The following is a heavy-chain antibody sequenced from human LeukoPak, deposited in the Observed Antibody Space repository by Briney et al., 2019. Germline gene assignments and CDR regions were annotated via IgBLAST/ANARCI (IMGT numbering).Heavy chain of an antibody. V-gene: IGHV4-34*01. CDR2: INHSGST. J-gene: IGHJ4*02. CDR1: GESFSGYY. CDR3: ARGPDSSGWYLIYFGY. D-gene: IGHD6-19*01. Sequence: SETLSLTCAVYGESFSGYYWSWIRQPPGKGLEWIGEINHSGSTNYNPSLKSRVTISVDTSKNQFSLKLSSVTAADTAVYYCARGPDSSGWYLIYFGYWGQGTLVTVSS.